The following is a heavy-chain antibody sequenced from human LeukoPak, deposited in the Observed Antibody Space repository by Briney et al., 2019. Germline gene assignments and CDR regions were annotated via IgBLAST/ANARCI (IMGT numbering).Heavy chain of an antibody. CDR1: GYTFTSYS. V-gene: IGHV7-4-1*02. D-gene: IGHD2-2*01. Sequence: ASVKVSCKASGYTFTSYSMNWVRQAPGQGLEWMGWINTNTGHPTYAQGFTGRFVFSLDTSVSTAYLQISSLKAEDTAVYYCARSCRNIVVVPAAPTYYYYYYMDVWGKGTTVTVSS. CDR2: INTNTGHP. J-gene: IGHJ6*03. CDR3: ARSCRNIVVVPAAPTYYYYYYMDV.